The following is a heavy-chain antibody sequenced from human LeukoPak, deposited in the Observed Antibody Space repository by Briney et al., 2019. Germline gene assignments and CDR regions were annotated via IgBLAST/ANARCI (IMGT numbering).Heavy chain of an antibody. Sequence: ASVKVSCKASGYTFTGYYMHWVRQAPGQGLEWMGWINPNSGGTNYAQKFQGRVTMTRDTSISTAYMELSRLRSDDTAVYYCARTCCSSTSKEIDYWGQGTLVTVSS. CDR1: GYTFTGYY. V-gene: IGHV1-2*02. D-gene: IGHD2-2*01. CDR3: ARTCCSSTSKEIDY. CDR2: INPNSGGT. J-gene: IGHJ4*02.